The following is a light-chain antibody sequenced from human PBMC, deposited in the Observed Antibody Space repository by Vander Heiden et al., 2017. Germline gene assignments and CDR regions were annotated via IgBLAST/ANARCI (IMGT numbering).Light chain of an antibody. V-gene: IGLV2-14*03. Sequence: QSALTQPASVSGSPGQSLTISCAGTSSDVGNDNYVSWYQQHPGKAPKLVIYDVTNRPSGVSNRFSGAKSGNTASLTISGLQPEDETDYYCSSYTTSSTQVFGTGTKVTVL. CDR3: SSYTTSSTQV. CDR2: DVT. CDR1: SSDVGNDNY. J-gene: IGLJ1*01.